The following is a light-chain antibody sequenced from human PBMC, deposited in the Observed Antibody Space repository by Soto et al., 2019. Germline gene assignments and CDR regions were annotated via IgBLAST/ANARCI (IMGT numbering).Light chain of an antibody. J-gene: IGKJ1*01. CDR2: AAS. Sequence: IQLTQSPSSLSTSVRDRVTIACRASQGISSYLAWYQQKPGKAPKLLIYAASTLQSGVPSRFSGSGSGTDFTLTISCLQSEDFATYYCQQYYSYPRTFGQGTKVDIK. CDR3: QQYYSYPRT. CDR1: QGISSY. V-gene: IGKV1-9*01.